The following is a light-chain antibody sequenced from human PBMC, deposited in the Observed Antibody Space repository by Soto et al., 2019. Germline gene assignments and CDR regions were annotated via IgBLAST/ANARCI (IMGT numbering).Light chain of an antibody. Sequence: EIVLTQSPGTLSLSPGERATLSCRASKSVSRSYLAWSQQKPGQAPSPLIYGASSRATGIPDRFSGSGSGTDFTLTISRLEPEDFAVYYCQHYGSSLWTFGQGTKVEIK. CDR2: GAS. V-gene: IGKV3-20*01. J-gene: IGKJ1*01. CDR1: KSVSRSY. CDR3: QHYGSSLWT.